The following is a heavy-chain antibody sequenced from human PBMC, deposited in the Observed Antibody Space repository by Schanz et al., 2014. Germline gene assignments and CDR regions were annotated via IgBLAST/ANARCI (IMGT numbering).Heavy chain of an antibody. CDR2: VSDDGNKK. CDR3: AKDLDADYFDY. J-gene: IGHJ4*02. CDR1: GFMFSSYG. Sequence: VQLAESGGGLVQPGGSLRLSCAASGFMFSSYGMHWVRQAPGKGLEWVGVVSDDGNKKYYADSVKGRFTISRDNSKNTLYLQMNGLRGEDTAVYYCAKDLDADYFDYWGQGILVTVAS. V-gene: IGHV3-30*18. D-gene: IGHD1-1*01.